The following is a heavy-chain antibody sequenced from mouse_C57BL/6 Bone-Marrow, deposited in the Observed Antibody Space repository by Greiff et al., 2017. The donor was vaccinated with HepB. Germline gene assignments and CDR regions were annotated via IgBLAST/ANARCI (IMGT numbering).Heavy chain of an antibody. D-gene: IGHD1-1*01. CDR3: ARLGYYYGRRDY. J-gene: IGHJ2*01. CDR2: INPSNGGT. CDR1: GYTFTDYE. V-gene: IGHV1-53*01. Sequence: QVQLKESGAELVRPGASVTLSCKASGYTFTDYEMHWVKQRPGQGLEWIGNINPSNGGTNYNEKFKSKATLTVDKSSSTAYMQLSSLTSEDSAVYYCARLGYYYGRRDYWGQGTTLTVSS.